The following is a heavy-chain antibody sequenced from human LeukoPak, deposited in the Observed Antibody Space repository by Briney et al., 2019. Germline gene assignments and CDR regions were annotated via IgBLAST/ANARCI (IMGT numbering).Heavy chain of an antibody. CDR1: GFTFSSYA. D-gene: IGHD3-10*01. V-gene: IGHV3-21*01. CDR2: ISSSNNYI. J-gene: IGHJ4*02. CDR3: ARDLRFGELLS. Sequence: GGSLRLSCAASGFTFSSYAMSWVRQAPGKGLEWVSSISSSNNYIYYADSVKGRFTISRDNAKNSLFLQMNGLRAEDTAVYYCARDLRFGELLSWGQGTLVTVSS.